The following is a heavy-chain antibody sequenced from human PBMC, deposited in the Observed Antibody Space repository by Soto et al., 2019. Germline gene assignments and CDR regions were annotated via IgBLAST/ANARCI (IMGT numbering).Heavy chain of an antibody. CDR3: AREDDYGYRYINYGLNV. D-gene: IGHD4-17*01. Sequence: GGSLRLSCAASGFTFNIYALHWVRQAPGKGLEWVAVISFDGTKKYYSDSVKGRFTISRDNLKNTLYLQMNNLRVEDAALYFCAREDDYGYRYINYGLNVWGQGTTVTSP. V-gene: IGHV3-30-3*01. CDR1: GFTFNIYA. CDR2: ISFDGTKK. J-gene: IGHJ6*02.